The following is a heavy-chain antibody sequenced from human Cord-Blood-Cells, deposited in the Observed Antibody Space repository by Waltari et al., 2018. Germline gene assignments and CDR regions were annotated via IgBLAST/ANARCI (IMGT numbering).Heavy chain of an antibody. D-gene: IGHD3-10*01. J-gene: IGHJ6*02. Sequence: QVQLVQSGAEVKKPGASVKVSCKVSGYTLTELSMHWLRTAPGKGLEWMGGFDPEDGETIYAQKFQGRVTMTEDTSTDTAYMELSSLRSEDTAVYYCATITMVRGTDGMDVWGQGTTVTVSS. CDR1: GYTLTELS. V-gene: IGHV1-24*01. CDR2: FDPEDGET. CDR3: ATITMVRGTDGMDV.